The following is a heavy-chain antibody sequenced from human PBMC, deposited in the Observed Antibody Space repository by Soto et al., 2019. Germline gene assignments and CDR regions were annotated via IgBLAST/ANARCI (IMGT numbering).Heavy chain of an antibody. CDR1: GGSMSNNY. Sequence: QVHLQESGPGLVKPSETLSLFCNVSGGSMSNNYWSWIRQAPGKGLEWIGYVFYTGSTNYNPSLKSRVSISVDTSKKNCSPRLNSVTAADTAVYYCARSLTVTRFDQWGQVTRVTVS. CDR3: ARSLTVTRFDQ. D-gene: IGHD4-17*01. V-gene: IGHV4-59*01. CDR2: VFYTGST. J-gene: IGHJ4*02.